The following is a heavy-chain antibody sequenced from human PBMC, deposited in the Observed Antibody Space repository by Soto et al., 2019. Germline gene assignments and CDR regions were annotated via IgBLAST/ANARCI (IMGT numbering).Heavy chain of an antibody. V-gene: IGHV4-30-2*01. CDR2: IYHNGSP. J-gene: IGHJ4*02. D-gene: IGHD3-16*01. Sequence: SETLSLTCAVSGGSVNSDGYSWTWIRQPPGKGLEWIGFIYHNGSPYYNPSLKSRVTISIDRSKNQFSLKLGSVTAADTAVYYCARDSGGLDYWGQGTLVTVSS. CDR1: GGSVNSDGYS. CDR3: ARDSGGLDY.